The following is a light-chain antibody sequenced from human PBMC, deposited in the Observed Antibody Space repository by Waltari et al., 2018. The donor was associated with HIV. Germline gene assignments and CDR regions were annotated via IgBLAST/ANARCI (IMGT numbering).Light chain of an antibody. CDR2: SAS. J-gene: IGKJ5*01. CDR1: QDIGTF. Sequence: AVRMTQSPPSFSASTGDRVTITCRASQDIGTFLAWYQQKPGNAPTLLVHSASTLQNGVPSRFYGNDSGTEFTLTISGLQAEDFGTYYCQQYNTYPITFGQGTRLDIK. CDR3: QQYNTYPIT. V-gene: IGKV1-8*01.